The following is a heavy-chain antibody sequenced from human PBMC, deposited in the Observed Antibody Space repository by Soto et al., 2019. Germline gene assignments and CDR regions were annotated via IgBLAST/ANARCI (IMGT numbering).Heavy chain of an antibody. D-gene: IGHD6-13*01. CDR2: IYYSGST. CDR3: ARVTPDPGPGIAAASAFDY. J-gene: IGHJ4*02. Sequence: PSETLSLTCTVSGGSISSYYWSWIRQPPGKGLEWIGYIYYSGSTNYNPSLKSRVTISVDTSKNQFSLKLSSAPAADTAVYYCARVTPDPGPGIAAASAFDYWGQGTLVTVSS. V-gene: IGHV4-59*01. CDR1: GGSISSYY.